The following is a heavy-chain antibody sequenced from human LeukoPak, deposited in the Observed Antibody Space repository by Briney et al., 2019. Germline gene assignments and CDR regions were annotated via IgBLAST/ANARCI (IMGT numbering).Heavy chain of an antibody. CDR1: GGSISSGGYY. V-gene: IGHV4-30-2*01. CDR2: IYHSGST. D-gene: IGHD2-8*01. J-gene: IGHJ4*02. CDR3: ARGHCTNGVCYSDY. Sequence: PSQTLSLTCTVSGGSISSGGYYWSWIRQPPGKGLEWIGYIYHSGSTYYNPSLKSRVTISVDRSKNQFSLKLSSVTAADTAVYYCARGHCTNGVCYSDYWGQGTLVTVSS.